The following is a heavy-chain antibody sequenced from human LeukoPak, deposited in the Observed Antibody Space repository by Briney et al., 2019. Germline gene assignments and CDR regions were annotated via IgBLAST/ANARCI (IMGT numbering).Heavy chain of an antibody. V-gene: IGHV4-39*07. J-gene: IGHJ6*03. CDR3: ARYGRNYYYYMDV. D-gene: IGHD3-10*01. CDR1: GGSISSSSDY. Sequence: PSETLSLTWTVSGGSISSSSDYWGWIRQPAGKGQEWIGSIYYSGSTYYNPSLKSRVTISVDTSKNQFSLKLSSVTAADTAVYYCARYGRNYYYYMDVWGKGTTVTVSS. CDR2: IYYSGST.